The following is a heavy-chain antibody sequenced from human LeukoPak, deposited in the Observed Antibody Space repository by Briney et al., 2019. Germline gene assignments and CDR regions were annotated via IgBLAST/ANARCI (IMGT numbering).Heavy chain of an antibody. Sequence: GGSLRLSCAASGFTLSSNWMSWVRQAPGKGLEWVANIRQDGSDKYYMDSVKGRFTISRDNAKNSLSLQMNSLRAEDTAVYYCARDRDCGDGGCYPHFDYWGQGVQVTVSS. CDR3: ARDRDCGDGGCYPHFDY. D-gene: IGHD2-15*01. CDR2: IRQDGSDK. V-gene: IGHV3-7*01. J-gene: IGHJ4*02. CDR1: GFTLSSNW.